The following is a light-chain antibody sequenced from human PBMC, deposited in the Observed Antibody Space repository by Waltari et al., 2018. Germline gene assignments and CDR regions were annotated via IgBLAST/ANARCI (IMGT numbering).Light chain of an antibody. V-gene: IGKV3-11*01. CDR2: DSS. CDR1: QSVSTY. J-gene: IGKJ4*01. Sequence: SCMASQSVSTYVAWYQQRPGQPPRLLIYDSSSRATGIPARFSGSGSETDFTLTISSLEPEDFAVYYCQQRYKWPLTFGGGSKVEI. CDR3: QQRYKWPLT.